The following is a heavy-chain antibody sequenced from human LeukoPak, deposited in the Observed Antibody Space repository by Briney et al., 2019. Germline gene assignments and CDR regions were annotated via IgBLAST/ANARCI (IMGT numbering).Heavy chain of an antibody. V-gene: IGHV1-46*01. CDR3: ATSRQLWLQSGPY. CDR2: INPSGGST. CDR1: GYTFTSYY. Sequence: GASVKVSCKASGYTFTSYYIHWVRQAPGQGLEWMGIINPSGGSTSYAQKFQGRVTMTRDTSTSTVYMELSSLRSEDTAVYYCATSRQLWLQSGPYWGQGTLVTVSS. J-gene: IGHJ4*02. D-gene: IGHD5-18*01.